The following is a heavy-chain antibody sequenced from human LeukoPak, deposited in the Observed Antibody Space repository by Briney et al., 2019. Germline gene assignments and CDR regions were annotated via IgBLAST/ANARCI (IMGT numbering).Heavy chain of an antibody. V-gene: IGHV3-23*01. D-gene: IGHD1-26*01. CDR3: AKDLEGNYYENYDAFDI. CDR2: ISGSGGST. Sequence: PGGPLRLSCAASGFTFSSYAMSWVRQAPGKGLEWVSAISGSGGSTYFADSVKGRFTISRDNSKNTLYLQMNSLRAEDTAVYYCAKDLEGNYYENYDAFDIWGQGTMVTVSS. J-gene: IGHJ3*02. CDR1: GFTFSSYA.